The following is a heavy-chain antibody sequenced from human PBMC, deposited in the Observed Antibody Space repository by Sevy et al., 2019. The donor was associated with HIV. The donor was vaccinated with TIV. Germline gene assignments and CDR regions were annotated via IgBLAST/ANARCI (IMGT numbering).Heavy chain of an antibody. CDR3: TTGPYCGGECYFGY. Sequence: GGSLRLSCAASGFTFSNAWMSWVRQAPGKGLEWVGRIKSKTDGGTTDYAAPVKGRFTISRDDSKNTLYLQMNSLKAEDTAVYYCTTGPYCGGECYFGYWGQGTLVTVSS. CDR2: IKSKTDGGTT. D-gene: IGHD2-21*01. CDR1: GFTFSNAW. V-gene: IGHV3-15*01. J-gene: IGHJ4*02.